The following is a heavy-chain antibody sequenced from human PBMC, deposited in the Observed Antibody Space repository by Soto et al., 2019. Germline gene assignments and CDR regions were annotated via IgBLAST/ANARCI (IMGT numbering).Heavy chain of an antibody. CDR2: IIPIFGTA. CDR3: ASDIMTTVTTGDY. V-gene: IGHV1-69*06. D-gene: IGHD4-4*01. J-gene: IGHJ4*02. Sequence: QVQLVQSGAEVKKPGSSVKVSCTASGGTFSSYAISWVRQAPGQGLEWMGGIIPIFGTANYAQKFQGRVTITADKSTSTAYMELSSLRSEDTALYYCASDIMTTVTTGDYWGQGTLVTVSS. CDR1: GGTFSSYA.